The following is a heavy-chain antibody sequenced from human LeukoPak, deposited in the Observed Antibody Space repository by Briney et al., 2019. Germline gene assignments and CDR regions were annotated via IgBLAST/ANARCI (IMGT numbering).Heavy chain of an antibody. J-gene: IGHJ4*02. D-gene: IGHD6-6*01. Sequence: GGSLRPSCVADEFTLSGYWMGWVRQAPGKGLEWVANIKEDGSQNHYVDSVKGRFTISRDNAKNSLYLQMNSLRAEDTAFYYCARVGYGSSHFDFWGQGTLVTVSS. CDR3: ARVGYGSSHFDF. CDR1: EFTLSGYW. CDR2: IKEDGSQN. V-gene: IGHV3-7*05.